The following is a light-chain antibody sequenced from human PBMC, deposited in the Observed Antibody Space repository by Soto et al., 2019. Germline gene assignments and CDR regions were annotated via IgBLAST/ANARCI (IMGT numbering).Light chain of an antibody. CDR2: GAS. Sequence: EIVMTQSPATLSVSPGERATLSCWASQSVRSNLAWYQQKPGQGPRLLIYGASTRATGIPGRFSGSWSGTEFTLTITNLQSEDFAVYNCQQYSEWPLTFGGGTKVEIK. V-gene: IGKV3-15*01. CDR3: QQYSEWPLT. CDR1: QSVRSN. J-gene: IGKJ4*01.